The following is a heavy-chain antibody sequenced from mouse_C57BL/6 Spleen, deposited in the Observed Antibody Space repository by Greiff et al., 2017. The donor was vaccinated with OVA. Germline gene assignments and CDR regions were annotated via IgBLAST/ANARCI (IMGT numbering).Heavy chain of an antibody. V-gene: IGHV1-26*01. J-gene: IGHJ4*01. CDR2: INPNNGGT. Sequence: EVQLQQSGPELVKPGASVKISCKASGYTFTDYYMNWVKQSHGKSLEWIGDINPNNGGTSYNQKFKGKATLTVDKSSSTAYMELRSLTSEDSAVYYCARKQYDQGGYYYAMDYWGQGTSVTVSS. CDR3: ARKQYDQGGYYYAMDY. CDR1: GYTFTDYY. D-gene: IGHD2-3*01.